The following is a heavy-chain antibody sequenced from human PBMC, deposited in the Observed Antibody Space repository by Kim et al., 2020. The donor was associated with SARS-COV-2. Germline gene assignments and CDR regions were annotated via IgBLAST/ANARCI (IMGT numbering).Heavy chain of an antibody. CDR3: ARSLALTGTSPRFFEY. CDR1: GFTFSSYS. Sequence: GGSLRLSCVASGFTFSSYSMNWVRQAPGKGLEWVSYISTSSGSIYYADSVKGRFTISRDNAKNSLYLQVNSLRDEDTAVYYCARSLALTGTSPRFFEYWG. J-gene: IGHJ4*01. D-gene: IGHD6-19*01. V-gene: IGHV3-48*02. CDR2: ISTSSGSI.